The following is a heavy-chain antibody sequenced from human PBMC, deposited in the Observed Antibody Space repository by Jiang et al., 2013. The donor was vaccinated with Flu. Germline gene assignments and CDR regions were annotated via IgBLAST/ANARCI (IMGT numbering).Heavy chain of an antibody. CDR2: IIPIFGTA. D-gene: IGHD2-15*01. V-gene: IGHV1-69*06. Sequence: SGAEVKKPGSSVKVSCKASGGTFSSYAISWVRQAPGQGLEWMGGIIPIFGTANYAQKFQGRVTITADKSTSTAYMELSTLRSEDTAVYYCARARFDCSGTRCYSPSARHPVDPLNYFNYYGMDVWGKGTTVTVSS. CDR1: GGTFSSYA. J-gene: IGHJ6*04. CDR3: ARARFDCSGTRCYSPSARHPVDPLNYFNYYGMDV.